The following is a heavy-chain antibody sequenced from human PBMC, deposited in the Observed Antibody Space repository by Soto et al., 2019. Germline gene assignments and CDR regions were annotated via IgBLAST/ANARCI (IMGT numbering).Heavy chain of an antibody. CDR3: ARDYYYGSGSSMDSFDS. V-gene: IGHV1-69*08. Sequence: QVQLLQSGPEVKKPGSSVKVSCKASRDTFNTYTITWVRQAPGQGLEWMGRIIPRTDIANYAQKLQDRVSITADRSTSTAYRELSSLRFDDTAVYYCARDYYYGSGSSMDSFDSWGQGTLVTVSS. CDR2: IIPRTDIA. J-gene: IGHJ4*02. D-gene: IGHD3-10*01. CDR1: RDTFNTYT.